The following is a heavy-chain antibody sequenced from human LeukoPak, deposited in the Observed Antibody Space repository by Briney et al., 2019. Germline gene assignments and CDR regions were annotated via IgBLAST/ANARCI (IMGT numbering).Heavy chain of an antibody. D-gene: IGHD3-22*01. CDR1: AGSISSYY. Sequence: PSETLSLTCTVSAGSISSYYWSWIRQPPGKGLEWIGYIYYSGSTNYNPSLTSPVTISVDTTTNRFSLKLSSVTAAETAVYYSARVGNPDSSGYYSTYYYYYYMDFWGKGNTVTISS. CDR3: ARVGNPDSSGYYSTYYYYYYMDF. V-gene: IGHV4-59*01. CDR2: IYYSGST. J-gene: IGHJ6*03.